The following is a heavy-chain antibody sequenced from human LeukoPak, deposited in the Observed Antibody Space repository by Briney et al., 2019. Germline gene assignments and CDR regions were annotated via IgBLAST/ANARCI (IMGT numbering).Heavy chain of an antibody. CDR2: IKEDGSEK. CDR3: ARDKIVGATKLDY. V-gene: IGHV3-7*01. CDR1: GFTFSSYW. J-gene: IGHJ4*02. Sequence: HPGGSLRLSCAASGFTFSSYWMSWVRQAPGKGLEWVANIKEDGSEKRYVDSVKGRFTISRDNAKNSLYLQMNSLRAEDTAVYYCARDKIVGATKLDYWGQGTLVTVSS. D-gene: IGHD1-26*01.